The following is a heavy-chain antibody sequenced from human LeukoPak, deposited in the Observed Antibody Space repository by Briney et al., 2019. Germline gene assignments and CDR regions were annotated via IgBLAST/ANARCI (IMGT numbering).Heavy chain of an antibody. CDR2: IYTSGST. CDR1: GGSITGYY. D-gene: IGHD3-10*01. J-gene: IGHJ6*02. CDR3: ARGQYGSGSSV. Sequence: SETLSLTCTVSGGSITGYYWTWIQQSAGKGLEWIGRIYTSGSTNYNPSLKSRVTMSLDTSKNQFSLKLSSVTAADTAVYYCARGQYGSGSSVWGPGTTVTVSS. V-gene: IGHV4-4*07.